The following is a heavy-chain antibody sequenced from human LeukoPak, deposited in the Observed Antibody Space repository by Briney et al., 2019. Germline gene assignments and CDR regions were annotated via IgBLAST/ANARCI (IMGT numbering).Heavy chain of an antibody. Sequence: GGSLRPSCAASGFTFSSYGMHWVRQAPGKGLEWVAFIRYDGSNKYYADSVKGRFTISRDNSKTTLYLQMNNLRAEDTAVYYCVKSGCTSTACYAFDIWGQGTTVTVSS. D-gene: IGHD2/OR15-2a*01. CDR3: VKSGCTSTACYAFDI. V-gene: IGHV3-30*02. J-gene: IGHJ3*02. CDR1: GFTFSSYG. CDR2: IRYDGSNK.